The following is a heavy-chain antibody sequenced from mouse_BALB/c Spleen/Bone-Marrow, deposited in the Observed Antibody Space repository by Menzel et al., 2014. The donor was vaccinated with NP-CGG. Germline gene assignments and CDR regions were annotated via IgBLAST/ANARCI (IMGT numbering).Heavy chain of an antibody. CDR3: ARGAYDYDGDWFAY. CDR1: GYTFTSYV. V-gene: IGHV1-14*01. D-gene: IGHD2-4*01. CDR2: INPYNDGT. Sequence: EVQVVESGPELVKPGASVKMSRKASGYTFTSYVIHWVKQKPGQGLEWIGYINPYNDGTKYNEKFKGKATLTSDKSSSTAYMELSSLTSEDSAVYYCARGAYDYDGDWFAYWGQGTLVTVSA. J-gene: IGHJ3*01.